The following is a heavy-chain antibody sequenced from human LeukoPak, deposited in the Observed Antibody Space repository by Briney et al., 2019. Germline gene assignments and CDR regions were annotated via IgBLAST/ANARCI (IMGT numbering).Heavy chain of an antibody. J-gene: IGHJ6*02. Sequence: SETLSLTCTVSGGSISSYYWSWIRQPPGKGLEWIGYIYYSGSTNYNPSLKSRVTMSVDTSKNQFSLKLSSVTAADTAVYYCARAGTSGSQQLLWYYYYYGMDVWGQGTTVTVSS. V-gene: IGHV4-59*01. CDR1: GGSISSYY. CDR2: IYYSGST. CDR3: ARAGTSGSQQLLWYYYYYGMDV. D-gene: IGHD2-2*01.